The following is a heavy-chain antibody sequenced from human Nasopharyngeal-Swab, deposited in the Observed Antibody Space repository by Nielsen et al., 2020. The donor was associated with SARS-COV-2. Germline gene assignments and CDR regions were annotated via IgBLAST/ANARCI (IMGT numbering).Heavy chain of an antibody. CDR2: ISGSGGST. D-gene: IGHD3-16*01. CDR1: GFTFSSYA. V-gene: IGHV3-23*01. J-gene: IGHJ4*02. Sequence: ESLKISCAASGFTFSSYAMSWVRQAPGKGLEWVSAISGSGGSTYYADSVKGRFTISRDNSKNTLYLQMNSLRAEDTAVYYCAKVGAGVPTDYWGQGTLVTVSS. CDR3: AKVGAGVPTDY.